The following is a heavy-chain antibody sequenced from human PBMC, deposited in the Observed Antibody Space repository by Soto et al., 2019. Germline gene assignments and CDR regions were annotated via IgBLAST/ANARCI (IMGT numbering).Heavy chain of an antibody. J-gene: IGHJ6*02. V-gene: IGHV3-43D*04. CDR3: AKDIGNYDFWSGYPYYYYGMDV. Sequence: GGSLRLSCAASGFTFDDYAMHWVRQARGKGLEWVSLISWDGGSTYYADSVKGRFTISRDNSKNSLYLQMNSLRAEDTALYYCAKDIGNYDFWSGYPYYYYGMDVWGQGTTVTVSS. D-gene: IGHD3-3*01. CDR1: GFTFDDYA. CDR2: ISWDGGST.